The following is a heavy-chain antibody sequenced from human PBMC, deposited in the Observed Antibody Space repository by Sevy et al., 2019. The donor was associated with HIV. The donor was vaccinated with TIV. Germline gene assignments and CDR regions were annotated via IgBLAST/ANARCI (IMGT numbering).Heavy chain of an antibody. Sequence: SETLSLTCAVYGGSFSGYYWSWIRQPPGKGLEWIGEINHSGSTNYNPSLKSRVTISVDTSKNQFSLKLSSVTAADTAVYYCARGTSPAYYYGSGSQQRAQVDPWGQGTLVTVSS. CDR1: GGSFSGYY. J-gene: IGHJ5*02. CDR2: INHSGST. CDR3: ARGTSPAYYYGSGSQQRAQVDP. D-gene: IGHD3-10*01. V-gene: IGHV4-34*01.